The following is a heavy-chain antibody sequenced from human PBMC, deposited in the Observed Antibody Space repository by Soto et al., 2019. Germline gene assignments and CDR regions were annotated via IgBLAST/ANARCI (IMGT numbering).Heavy chain of an antibody. V-gene: IGHV3-7*03. J-gene: IGHJ4*02. CDR3: AKVGLFDGNKPITFEF. CDR2: INQDATRQ. D-gene: IGHD3-10*01. Sequence: PGGSLRLSCAASGLSFSSYWMSWVRQAPGRGLEWVANINQDATRQSYVDSVEGQFSISRDNAKNSLYLQMNSLRVEDTAVYYCAKVGLFDGNKPITFEFWGQGTLVTVSS. CDR1: GLSFSSYW.